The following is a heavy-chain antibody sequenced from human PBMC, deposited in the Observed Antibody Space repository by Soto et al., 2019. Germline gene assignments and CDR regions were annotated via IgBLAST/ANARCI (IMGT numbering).Heavy chain of an antibody. V-gene: IGHV5-51*01. CDR1: GFSFSRYT. CDR3: TLSYGDSYYHYYGMDV. J-gene: IGHJ6*02. Sequence: EMQLVQSGAEVKKSGESLKISCVGSGFSFSRYTVGWVRQVPGKGLEWMGVIHPGDSDTRYSPSFQGQVTISADKSISTAYLQWSSLKASDTAMYYCTLSYGDSYYHYYGMDVWGQGTTVTVSS. D-gene: IGHD4-17*01. CDR2: IHPGDSDT.